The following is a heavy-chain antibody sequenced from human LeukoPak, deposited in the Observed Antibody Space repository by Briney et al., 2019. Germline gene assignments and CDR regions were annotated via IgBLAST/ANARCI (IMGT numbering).Heavy chain of an antibody. CDR3: AKGAMVRGVTNY. CDR1: GFTFSSYA. D-gene: IGHD3-10*01. V-gene: IGHV3-23*01. J-gene: IGHJ4*02. CDR2: ISGSGGST. Sequence: GGSLRLSCAASGFTFSSYAMSGVRQAPGKGVEGVSGISGSGGSTYYADSVTARFPISRDNSKNTLYLQMNSLRAEDTAVYYCAKGAMVRGVTNYWGQGTLVTVSS.